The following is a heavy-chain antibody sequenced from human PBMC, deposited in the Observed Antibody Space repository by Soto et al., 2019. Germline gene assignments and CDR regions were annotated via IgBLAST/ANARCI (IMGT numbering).Heavy chain of an antibody. CDR2: ITRNSDI. J-gene: IGHJ6*02. D-gene: IGHD2-21*02. Sequence: PGGSLRLSCAASGFTFSSYSMHWVRQAPGKGLEWVSAITRNSDIYYADSVKGRFTISRDNAQNSVSLQMDSLRAEDTAVYYCAREETAWPLAYGLDVWGQGTTVPVYS. V-gene: IGHV3-21*01. CDR1: GFTFSSYS. CDR3: AREETAWPLAYGLDV.